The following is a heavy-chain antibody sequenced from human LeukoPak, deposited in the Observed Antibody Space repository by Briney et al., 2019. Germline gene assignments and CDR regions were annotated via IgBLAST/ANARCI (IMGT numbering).Heavy chain of an antibody. D-gene: IGHD1-26*01. CDR1: GYTFTSYG. V-gene: IGHV1-18*01. Sequence: GASLKVSCKASGYTFTSYGISWVRQAPGQRLEWMGWISAYNSNNTYTQKRHGRVAMTTDTSTSTAYMELRSVRSDETAVYYCARLGWLPGLLEDYWGQGTLVTVSS. CDR3: ARLGWLPGLLEDY. CDR2: ISAYNSNN. J-gene: IGHJ4*02.